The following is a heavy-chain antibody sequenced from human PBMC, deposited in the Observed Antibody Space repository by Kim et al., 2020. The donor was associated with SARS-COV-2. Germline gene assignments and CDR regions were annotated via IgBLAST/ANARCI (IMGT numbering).Heavy chain of an antibody. D-gene: IGHD3-22*01. J-gene: IGHJ3*02. CDR3: ASRVYYDSSGHPRGMGAFDI. V-gene: IGHV1-2*02. Sequence: ASVKVSCKASGYTFTGYYMHWVRQAPGQGLEWMGWINPNSGGTNYAQKFQGRVTMTRDTSISTAYMELSRLRSDDTAVYYCASRVYYDSSGHPRGMGAFDIWGQGTMVTVSS. CDR1: GYTFTGYY. CDR2: INPNSGGT.